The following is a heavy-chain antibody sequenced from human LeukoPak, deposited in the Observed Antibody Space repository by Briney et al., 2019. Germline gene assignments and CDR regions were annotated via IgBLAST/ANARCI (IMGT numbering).Heavy chain of an antibody. Sequence: ASLKVSCKASGGTFSSYAISWVRQAPGQGLQWMGWIIPIFGTANYAQKFQGRVTITADKSTSTAYMELSSLRSEDTAVYYCARYCSSTSCYVGAFDIWGQGTMVTVSS. CDR3: ARYCSSTSCYVGAFDI. J-gene: IGHJ3*02. D-gene: IGHD2-2*01. CDR1: GGTFSSYA. CDR2: IIPIFGTA. V-gene: IGHV1-69*06.